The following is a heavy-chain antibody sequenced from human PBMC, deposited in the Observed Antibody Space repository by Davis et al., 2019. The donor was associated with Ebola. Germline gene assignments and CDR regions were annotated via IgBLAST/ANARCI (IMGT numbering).Heavy chain of an antibody. Sequence: GGSLRLSCAASGFTFDDYAIHWVRQAPGKGLDWVSGISWNSGSIGYADSVKGRFTISRDNAKNSLYLQMNSLRAEDTAVYYCARDGDGYNLLYYYYYGMDVWGQGTTVTVSS. J-gene: IGHJ6*02. D-gene: IGHD5-24*01. CDR2: ISWNSGSI. CDR1: GFTFDDYA. CDR3: ARDGDGYNLLYYYYYGMDV. V-gene: IGHV3-9*01.